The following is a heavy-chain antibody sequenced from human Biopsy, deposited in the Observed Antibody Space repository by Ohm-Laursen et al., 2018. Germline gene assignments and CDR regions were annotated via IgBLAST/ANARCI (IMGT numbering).Heavy chain of an antibody. CDR2: ISSRTNTI. D-gene: IGHD2/OR15-2a*01. CDR3: ARGSFAPDF. J-gene: IGHJ4*02. V-gene: IGHV3-11*01. CDR1: GFTFSDYY. Sequence: SLRLSCTASGFTFSDYYMSWIRQAPGKGLKWVSYISSRTNTIYYAGSVKGRFTISRDNAKNSLYLQMNRLRAEDTAVYYCARGSFAPDFWGQGTLVTVSS.